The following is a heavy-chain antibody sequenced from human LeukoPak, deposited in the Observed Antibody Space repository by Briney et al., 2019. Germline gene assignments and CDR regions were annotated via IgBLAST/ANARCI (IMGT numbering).Heavy chain of an antibody. V-gene: IGHV3-64D*09. J-gene: IGHJ4*02. CDR3: VKDVGGSYAFDY. Sequence: GESLKISCSASGFTFSRYAMHSVRQAPGKGLEYVSGINDNGGRTHYGDSVKGRFSISRDNSKNTLHLQMSTLRAEDTALYYCVKDVGGSYAFDYWGQGILVTVAS. D-gene: IGHD1-26*01. CDR1: GFTFSRYA. CDR2: INDNGGRT.